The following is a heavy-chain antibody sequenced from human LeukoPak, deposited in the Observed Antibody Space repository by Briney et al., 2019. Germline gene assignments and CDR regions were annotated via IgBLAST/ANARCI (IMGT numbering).Heavy chain of an antibody. V-gene: IGHV3-73*01. D-gene: IGHD3-10*01. Sequence: GGSLRLSCAASGMSLSDSAMNWVRQAPGKGLEWLAHIRSRTKGYATAYAASVTGRFVISRDDVKNMAFLQMTSLETEDTAVYYCIRHVEFQRPYWAQGVQVAVSS. CDR1: GMSLSDSA. J-gene: IGHJ4*02. CDR3: IRHVEFQRPY. CDR2: IRSRTKGYAT.